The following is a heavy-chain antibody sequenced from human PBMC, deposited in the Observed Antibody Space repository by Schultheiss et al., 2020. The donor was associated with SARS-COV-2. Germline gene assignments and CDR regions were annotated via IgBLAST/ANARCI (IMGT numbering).Heavy chain of an antibody. CDR1: GFTFSNAW. J-gene: IGHJ4*02. V-gene: IGHV3-15*01. Sequence: GESLKISCAASGFTFSNAWMSWVRQAPGKGLEWVGPIKSKTDGGTTDYAAPVKGRFTISRDDSKNTLYLQMNSLKTEDTAVYYCTTGGYDSSGYYQRRGDYWGQGTLVTVSS. CDR3: TTGGYDSSGYYQRRGDY. D-gene: IGHD3-22*01. CDR2: IKSKTDGGTT.